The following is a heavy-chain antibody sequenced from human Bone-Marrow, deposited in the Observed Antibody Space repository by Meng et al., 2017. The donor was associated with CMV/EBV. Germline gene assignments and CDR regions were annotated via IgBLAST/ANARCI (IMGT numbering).Heavy chain of an antibody. Sequence: SETLSLTCTVSDYSISSGYYWGWIRQPPGKGLEWIGSIYHSGSTYYNPSLKSRVTISVDTSKNQFSLKLSSVTAADTAVYYCASAATVCSSTSCYDYWGQGTLVTVSS. CDR3: ASAATVCSSTSCYDY. CDR2: IYHSGST. CDR1: DYSISSGYY. J-gene: IGHJ4*02. V-gene: IGHV4-38-2*02. D-gene: IGHD2-2*01.